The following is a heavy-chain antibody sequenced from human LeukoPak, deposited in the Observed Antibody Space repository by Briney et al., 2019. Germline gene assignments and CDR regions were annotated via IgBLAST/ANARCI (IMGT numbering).Heavy chain of an antibody. Sequence: GGSLRLSCAGSGVTFSNAWMSWVRQAPGKGLEWVGRIKSKTDGGTTDYAAPVKGRFTISRDDSKNTLYLQMNSLKTEDTAVYYCTTGYSSGWYLPDYWGQGTLVTVSS. CDR2: IKSKTDGGTT. J-gene: IGHJ4*02. D-gene: IGHD6-19*01. CDR1: GVTFSNAW. CDR3: TTGYSSGWYLPDY. V-gene: IGHV3-15*01.